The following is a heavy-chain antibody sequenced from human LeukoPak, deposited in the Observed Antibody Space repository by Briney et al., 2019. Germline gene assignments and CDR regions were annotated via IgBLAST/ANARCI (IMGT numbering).Heavy chain of an antibody. V-gene: IGHV3-33*01. CDR3: ARDSPTYYDFWSGHLDY. CDR1: GFTFSSYG. J-gene: IGHJ4*02. D-gene: IGHD3-3*01. Sequence: GGSLRLSCAASGFTFSSYGMHWVRKAPGKGLGWGAVIWYDGSNKYYADSVKGRFTISRDNSKSTLYLQMNSLRAEDTAVYYCARDSPTYYDFWSGHLDYWGQGTLVTVSS. CDR2: IWYDGSNK.